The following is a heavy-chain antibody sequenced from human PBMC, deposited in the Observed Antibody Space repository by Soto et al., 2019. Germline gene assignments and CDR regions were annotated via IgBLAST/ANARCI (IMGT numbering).Heavy chain of an antibody. CDR1: GFIFSNLG. Sequence: PGGSLRLSCAASGFIFSNLGMHWVRQVPGKGLEWVALISYDGSYKEYADSVKGRFTISRDNSNNRLHLQMDSLRAEDTAVYYCARAGSSRGLWLGPDYWGQGTQVTVSS. CDR2: ISYDGSYK. J-gene: IGHJ4*02. D-gene: IGHD5-18*01. V-gene: IGHV3-30*03. CDR3: ARAGSSRGLWLGPDY.